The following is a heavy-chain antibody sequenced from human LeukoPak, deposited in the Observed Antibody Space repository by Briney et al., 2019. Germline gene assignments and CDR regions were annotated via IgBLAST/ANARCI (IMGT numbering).Heavy chain of an antibody. D-gene: IGHD2-15*01. V-gene: IGHV3-23*05. J-gene: IGHJ3*02. CDR3: ARVLGSGHAFDI. CDR1: GFTFSAYA. Sequence: GGSLRLSCEASGFTFSAYAMTWVRQAPGKGLEWVSSIGSDNKPHYSESVKGRFAISRDNSKSMLFLQLNSLRAEDTAVYYCARVLGSGHAFDIWGQGTMVTVSS. CDR2: IGSDNKP.